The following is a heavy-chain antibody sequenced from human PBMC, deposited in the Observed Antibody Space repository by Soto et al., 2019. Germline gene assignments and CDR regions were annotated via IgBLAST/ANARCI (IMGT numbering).Heavy chain of an antibody. CDR1: GGTFSSYD. V-gene: IGHV1-69*01. CDR3: ARGRHVDTGMVTNYFNYYGMDF. D-gene: IGHD5-18*01. Sequence: QVQLVQSGAEVKKPGSSVKVSCKASGGTFSSYDISWVRQAPGQGLEWMGGIIPIFGTANYAQKFQGRVTTTADEYTSKVYIEMSRMRAADTALYYCARGRHVDTGMVTNYFNYYGMDFLVKGTTLTVSS. J-gene: IGHJ6*04. CDR2: IIPIFGTA.